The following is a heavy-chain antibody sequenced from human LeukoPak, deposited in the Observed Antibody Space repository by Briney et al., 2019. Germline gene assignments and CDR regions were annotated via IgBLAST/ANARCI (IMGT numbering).Heavy chain of an antibody. J-gene: IGHJ4*02. V-gene: IGHV3-33*01. Sequence: QPGWSLRLSCAASGFTFSRYGMHWVRQAPGKGLEWVAVIWYDGSNKYYADSVKGRFTISRDNSKSTVSLQMNSLRAEDTAVYYCARPYYYGSGSYYPLDYWGQGALVTVSS. CDR2: IWYDGSNK. CDR3: ARPYYYGSGSYYPLDY. D-gene: IGHD3-10*01. CDR1: GFTFSRYG.